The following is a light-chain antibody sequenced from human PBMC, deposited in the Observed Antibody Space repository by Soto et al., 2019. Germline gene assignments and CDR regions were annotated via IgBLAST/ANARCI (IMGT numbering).Light chain of an antibody. CDR1: QSVSSN. J-gene: IGKJ4*01. CDR2: GAS. CDR3: QQYNNWPPNT. Sequence: EIVMTQSPATLSVSPGERATLSCRASQSVSSNLAWYQQKPGQAPRLLIYGASTRATGIPARFSGSGSGTEVTLTISSLQSEDFAVYYWQQYNNWPPNTFGGGTKVEIK. V-gene: IGKV3-15*01.